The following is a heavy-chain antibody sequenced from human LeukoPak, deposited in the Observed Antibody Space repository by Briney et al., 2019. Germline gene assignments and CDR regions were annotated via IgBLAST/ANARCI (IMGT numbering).Heavy chain of an antibody. D-gene: IGHD2-21*02. J-gene: IGHJ3*02. CDR1: GGTFSSYA. V-gene: IGHV1-69*01. CDR3: ASLMTATERAFDI. CDR2: IIPIIGTA. Sequence: SVKVSCKASGGTFSSYAISWVRQAPGQGLEWMGGIIPIIGTANYAQKFQGRVTITADESTSTAYMELSSLRSEDTAVYYCASLMTATERAFDIWGQGTMVTVSS.